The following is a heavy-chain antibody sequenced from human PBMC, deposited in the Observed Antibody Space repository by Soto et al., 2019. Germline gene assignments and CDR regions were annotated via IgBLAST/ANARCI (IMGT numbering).Heavy chain of an antibody. Sequence: QVQLVQSGAEVKKPGASVKVSCKASGYTFTSYAIHWVRKAPGQRLEWMGWINAGNGKTKFSQNFQDRLTITRDTSATTAYMELTSLRFEDTAVYYCMSGPFDYWGQGTLGTVSS. CDR1: GYTFTSYA. V-gene: IGHV1-3*01. CDR2: INAGNGKT. CDR3: MSGPFDY. J-gene: IGHJ4*02.